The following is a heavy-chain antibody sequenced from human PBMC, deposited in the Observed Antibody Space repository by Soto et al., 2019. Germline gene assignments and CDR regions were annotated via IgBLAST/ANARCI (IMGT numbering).Heavy chain of an antibody. J-gene: IGHJ4*02. V-gene: IGHV1-69*02. Sequence: GASVKVSCKASGGTFSSYTISWVRQAPGQGLEWMGRIIPILGIANYAQRFQGRVTITADKSTSTAYMELSSLRSEDTAVYYCQAEPRRSGYDFDYWGQGTLVTVSS. CDR2: IIPILGIA. CDR3: QAEPRRSGYDFDY. CDR1: GGTFSSYT. D-gene: IGHD5-12*01.